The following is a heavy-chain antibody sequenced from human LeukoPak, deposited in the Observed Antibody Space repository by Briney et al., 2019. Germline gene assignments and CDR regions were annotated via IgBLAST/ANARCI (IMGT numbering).Heavy chain of an antibody. D-gene: IGHD5-24*01. V-gene: IGHV1-69*05. CDR1: GGTFSSYA. J-gene: IGHJ5*02. Sequence: SVRVSCKASGGTFSSYAISWVRQAPGQGLEWMGRIIPIFGTANYAQKFQGRVTITTDESTSTAYMELSSLRSEDTAVYYCARSTEWLQNPWGQGTLVTVSS. CDR3: ARSTEWLQNP. CDR2: IIPIFGTA.